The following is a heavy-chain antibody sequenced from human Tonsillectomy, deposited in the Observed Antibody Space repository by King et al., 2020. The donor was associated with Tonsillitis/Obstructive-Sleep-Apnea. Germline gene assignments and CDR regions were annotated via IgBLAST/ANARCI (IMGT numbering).Heavy chain of an antibody. CDR3: ARGRGWYFDL. CDR1: GGSFSDYY. V-gene: IGHV4-34*01. Sequence: VQLQQWGAGLLKPSETLSLTCAVYGGSFSDYYWSWIRQPPGKGLEWIGEINHSGSTNYNPSLKSRVTISVDTSKNQFSLKLSSVTAADPAVYYCARGRGWYFDLWGRGTLVTVSS. CDR2: INHSGST. J-gene: IGHJ2*01.